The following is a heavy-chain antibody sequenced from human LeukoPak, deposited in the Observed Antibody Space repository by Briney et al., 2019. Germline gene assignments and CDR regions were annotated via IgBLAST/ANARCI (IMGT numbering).Heavy chain of an antibody. Sequence: PGGSLRLSCAASGFTFNSYWMTWVRQAPGEGLGWVASINQDGSQKYYVESLKGRFTISRDNAKNSHYLQMNSLRAEDTAVYYCPRKGWYSDLWGRGTLVSVSS. CDR3: PRKGWYSDL. V-gene: IGHV3-7*01. CDR1: GFTFNSYW. CDR2: INQDGSQK. J-gene: IGHJ2*01.